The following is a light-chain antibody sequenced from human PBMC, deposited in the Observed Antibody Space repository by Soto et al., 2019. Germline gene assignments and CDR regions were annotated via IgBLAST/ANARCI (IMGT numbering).Light chain of an antibody. CDR3: QQYGSSPRT. Sequence: EIVLTQSPGTLSLSPGERATLSCRASQSVSSTYLAWYQQKPGQAPRLLIYGASSRATGIPDRFSGSGSETDFTLTSSRLEPEDFAVYYCQQYGSSPRTFGPGTKVEIK. CDR2: GAS. J-gene: IGKJ1*01. V-gene: IGKV3-20*01. CDR1: QSVSSTY.